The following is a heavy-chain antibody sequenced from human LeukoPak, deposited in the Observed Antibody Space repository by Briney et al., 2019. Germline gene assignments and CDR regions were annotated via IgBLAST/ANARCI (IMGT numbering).Heavy chain of an antibody. CDR3: AKDAAGPEY. D-gene: IGHD6-13*01. V-gene: IGHV4-59*01. CDR1: GGSMSGYY. Sequence: SETLSLTCTVSGGSMSGYYWSWIRQPPGKGLEWIGCIYHSGSTNYNPSLKSRVTIAVDTSKNQFSLKLRSVTAADTAVYYCAKDAAGPEYWGQGTLVTVSS. J-gene: IGHJ4*02. CDR2: IYHSGST.